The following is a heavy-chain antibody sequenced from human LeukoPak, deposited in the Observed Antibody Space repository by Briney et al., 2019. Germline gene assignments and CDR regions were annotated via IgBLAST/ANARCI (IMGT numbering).Heavy chain of an antibody. V-gene: IGHV5-51*01. CDR2: IYPGDSDT. CDR3: ARHGVAGTSSNWFDP. D-gene: IGHD6-19*01. Sequence: PGESLKISCKGSGYSFTSYWIGWVRQMPGKGLEWMGIIYPGDSDTRYSPSFQGQVTISADKSISTAYLQWSSLKASDTAMYYCARHGVAGTSSNWFDPWGQGTLVTVSS. J-gene: IGHJ5*02. CDR1: GYSFTSYW.